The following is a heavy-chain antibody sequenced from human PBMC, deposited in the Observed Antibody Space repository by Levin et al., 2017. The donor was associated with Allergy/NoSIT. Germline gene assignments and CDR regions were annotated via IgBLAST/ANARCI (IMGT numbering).Heavy chain of an antibody. D-gene: IGHD2-2*02. CDR2: ISNTGSAI. CDR1: GFTFSDYY. Sequence: GESLKISCAASGFTFSDYYMSWIRQSPGEGMEWVSFISNTGSAIYYADSVRGRFTISRDNARKSLYLQMNSLRADDTALYYCVAFYTNTWYLEGFDYWGQGTLVTVSS. J-gene: IGHJ4*02. V-gene: IGHV3-11*01. CDR3: VAFYTNTWYLEGFDY.